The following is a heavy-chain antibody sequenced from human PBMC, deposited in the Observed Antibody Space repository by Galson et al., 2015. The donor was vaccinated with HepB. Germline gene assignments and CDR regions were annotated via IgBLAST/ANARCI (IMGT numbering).Heavy chain of an antibody. CDR3: AVAGIAAADSFDY. J-gene: IGHJ4*02. Sequence: SVKVSCKASGYTFTGYYMHWVRQAPGQGLEWMGWINPNSGGTNYAQKFQGWVTMTRDTSISTAYMELSRLRSDDTAVYYCAVAGIAAADSFDYWGQGTLVTVSS. CDR1: GYTFTGYY. CDR2: INPNSGGT. V-gene: IGHV1-2*04. D-gene: IGHD6-13*01.